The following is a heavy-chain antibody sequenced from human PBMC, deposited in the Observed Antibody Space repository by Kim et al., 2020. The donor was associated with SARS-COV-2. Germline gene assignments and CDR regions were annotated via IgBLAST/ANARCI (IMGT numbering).Heavy chain of an antibody. CDR1: GGSISSGGYY. J-gene: IGHJ6*02. Sequence: SETLSLTCTVSGGSISSGGYYWSWIRQHPGKGLEWIGYIYYSGSTYYNPSLKSRVTISVDTSKNQFSLKLSSVTAADTAVYYCARDTEGTPLPNGMDVWGQGTTVTVSS. CDR2: IYYSGST. V-gene: IGHV4-31*03. D-gene: IGHD1-1*01. CDR3: ARDTEGTPLPNGMDV.